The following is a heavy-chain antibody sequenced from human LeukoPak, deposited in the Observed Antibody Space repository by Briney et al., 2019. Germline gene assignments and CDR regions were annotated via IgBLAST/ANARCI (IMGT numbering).Heavy chain of an antibody. V-gene: IGHV3-30*03. Sequence: GRSLRLSCAASGFTFSSYGMHWVRQAPGKGLEWVAVISYDGSNKYYADSVKGRFTISRDNAKNMLYLQMNSLRAEDTAVYYCARGGVASLDYWGQGTLVTVSS. CDR1: GFTFSSYG. J-gene: IGHJ4*02. D-gene: IGHD3-3*01. CDR3: ARGGVASLDY. CDR2: ISYDGSNK.